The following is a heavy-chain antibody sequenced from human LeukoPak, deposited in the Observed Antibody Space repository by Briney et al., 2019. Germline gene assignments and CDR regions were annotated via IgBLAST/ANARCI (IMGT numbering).Heavy chain of an antibody. CDR3: ARDRGYAYPGNY. V-gene: IGHV3-30-3*01. CDR1: GFTFSTSA. J-gene: IGHJ4*02. Sequence: PGGSLRLSCAASGFTFSTSAMNWVRQAPGKGLEWVAVISYDGSNKYYADSVKGRFTISRDNSKNTLYLQMNSLRAEDTAVYYCARDRGYAYPGNYWGQGTLVTVSS. CDR2: ISYDGSNK. D-gene: IGHD2-2*01.